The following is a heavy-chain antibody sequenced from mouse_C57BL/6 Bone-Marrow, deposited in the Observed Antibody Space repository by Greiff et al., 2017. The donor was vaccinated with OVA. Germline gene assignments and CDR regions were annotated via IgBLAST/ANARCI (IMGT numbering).Heavy chain of an antibody. CDR2: ISDGGSYT. CDR1: GFTFSSYA. Sequence: EVHLVESGGGLVKPGGSLTLSCAASGFTFSSYAMSWVRQTPEKRLEWVATISDGGSYTYYPDNVKGRFTISRDNAKNNLYLQMSHPKSEDTAMYYCARGPLTGTYNAMDYWGQGTSVTVSS. CDR3: ARGPLTGTYNAMDY. D-gene: IGHD4-1*01. V-gene: IGHV5-4*01. J-gene: IGHJ4*01.